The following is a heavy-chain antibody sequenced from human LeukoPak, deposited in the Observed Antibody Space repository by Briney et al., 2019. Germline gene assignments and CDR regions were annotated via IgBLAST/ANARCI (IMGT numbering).Heavy chain of an antibody. CDR2: IRHDESSK. CDR3: AKPTGGNPPSNFDY. V-gene: IGHV3-30*02. Sequence: GGSLRLSCAASGFTFRSYGMYWVRQAPGKGLEWVADIRHDESSKYYADTVKGRFTISRDNSKNTLYLQMNSLRADDTAVYYCAKPTGGNPPSNFDYWGQGTLVTVSS. D-gene: IGHD4-23*01. CDR1: GFTFRSYG. J-gene: IGHJ4*02.